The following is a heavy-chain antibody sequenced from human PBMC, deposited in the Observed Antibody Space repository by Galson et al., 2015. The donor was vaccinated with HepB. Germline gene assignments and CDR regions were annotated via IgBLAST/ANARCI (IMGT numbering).Heavy chain of an antibody. J-gene: IGHJ5*02. D-gene: IGHD3-3*01. V-gene: IGHV3-33*01. CDR3: AREVLSQTYYDFWSGYNRDDNWFDP. CDR2: IWYDGNSK. Sequence: SLRLSCAASGFTFTNYGIHWVRQAPGKGLEWVAVIWYDGNSKQYADSVKGRFTISRDNSRNTVYLQMNTLRVEDTAVYYCAREVLSQTYYDFWSGYNRDDNWFDPWGQGTLVTVSS. CDR1: GFTFTNYG.